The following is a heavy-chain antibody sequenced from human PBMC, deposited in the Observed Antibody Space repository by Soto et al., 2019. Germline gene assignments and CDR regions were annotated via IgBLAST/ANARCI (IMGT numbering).Heavy chain of an antibody. Sequence: ASVKVSCKASGYTFTSYDINWVRQATGQGLEWMGWMNPNSGNTGYAQKFQGRVTMTRNTSISTAYMELSSLRSEDTAVYYCARVSPRARGDAFDIWGQGTVVTVSS. D-gene: IGHD3-10*01. CDR2: MNPNSGNT. V-gene: IGHV1-8*01. CDR1: GYTFTSYD. J-gene: IGHJ3*02. CDR3: ARVSPRARGDAFDI.